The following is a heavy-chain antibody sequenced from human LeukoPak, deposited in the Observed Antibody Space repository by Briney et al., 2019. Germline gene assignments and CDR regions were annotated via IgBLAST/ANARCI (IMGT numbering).Heavy chain of an antibody. CDR3: VRDPDGYNLNYASDDAFDI. J-gene: IGHJ3*02. Sequence: ASVKVSCKASGYTFTSYGISWVRQAPGQGLEWMGCISAYNGNTNYAQNMQGRVTMTTDTSTSTAYMKLRSLRSDDTAVYYCVRDPDGYNLNYASDDAFDIWGQGTMVTVSS. D-gene: IGHD5-24*01. V-gene: IGHV1-18*01. CDR2: ISAYNGNT. CDR1: GYTFTSYG.